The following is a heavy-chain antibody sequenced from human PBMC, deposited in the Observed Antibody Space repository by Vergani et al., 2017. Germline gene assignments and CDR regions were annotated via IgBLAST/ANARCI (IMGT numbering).Heavy chain of an antibody. J-gene: IGHJ3*02. CDR2: IYYSGIT. V-gene: IGHV4-31*03. CDR3: ARTYSSGWYDAFDI. Sequence: QVQLQESGPGLVKPSQTLSLTCTVSGGSISSGNYYWSWIRQPPGKGLEWIGDIYYSGITYYNPSLKSRVTISVDTSKNHFSLKLSSVTAADTALYYCARTYSSGWYDAFDIWGQGTMVTVSS. CDR1: GGSISSGNYY. D-gene: IGHD6-19*01.